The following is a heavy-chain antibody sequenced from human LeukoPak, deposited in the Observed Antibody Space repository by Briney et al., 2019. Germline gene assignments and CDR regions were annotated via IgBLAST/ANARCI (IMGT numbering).Heavy chain of an antibody. CDR1: GFTFSSYW. CDR2: INSDGSST. CDR3: AREHISYTDESFDH. J-gene: IGHJ4*02. V-gene: IGHV3-74*01. Sequence: GGSLRLSSAASGFTFSSYWMHWVRQAPGKGLVWVSRINSDGSSTSYADSVKGRFTISRDNAKNTLYLQMNSLRAEDTAVYYCAREHISYTDESFDHWGQGTLVTVSS. D-gene: IGHD2-2*02.